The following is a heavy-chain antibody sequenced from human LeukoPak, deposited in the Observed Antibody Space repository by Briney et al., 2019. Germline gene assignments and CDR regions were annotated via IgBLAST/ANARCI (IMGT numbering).Heavy chain of an antibody. D-gene: IGHD3-3*01. CDR2: ISYDGSSK. V-gene: IGHV3-30-3*01. CDR1: GFTFSSYA. CDR3: ARDLIDYDFWSGFDY. Sequence: GGSLRLSCAASGFTFSSYAMHWVRQAPGKGLEWVAVISYDGSSKYYADSVKGRFTISRDNSKNTLYLQMNSLRAEDTAVYYCARDLIDYDFWSGFDYWGQGTLVTVSS. J-gene: IGHJ4*02.